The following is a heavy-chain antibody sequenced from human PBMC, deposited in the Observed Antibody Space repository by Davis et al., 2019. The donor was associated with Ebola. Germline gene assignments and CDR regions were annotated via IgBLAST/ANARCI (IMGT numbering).Heavy chain of an antibody. CDR2: ISSSSSYI. Sequence: GESLKISCAASGFTFSSYSMNWVRQAPGKGLEWVSSISSSSSYIYYADSVKGRFTISRDNAKNSLYLQMNSLRAEDTALYYCAKDILSGTMVRGVKAFDIWGQGTMVTVSS. D-gene: IGHD3-10*01. V-gene: IGHV3-21*04. CDR1: GFTFSSYS. CDR3: AKDILSGTMVRGVKAFDI. J-gene: IGHJ3*02.